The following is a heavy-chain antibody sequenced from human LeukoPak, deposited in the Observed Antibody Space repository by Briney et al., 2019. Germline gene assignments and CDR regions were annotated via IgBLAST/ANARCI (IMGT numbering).Heavy chain of an antibody. V-gene: IGHV3-21*01. D-gene: IGHD5/OR15-5a*01. CDR3: ARDSVRHLDY. CDR2: ITSSSTYI. CDR1: GFTFSGYI. J-gene: IGHJ4*02. Sequence: GGSLRLSCVASGFTFSGYIMNWVRQAPGKGLEWVSSITSSSTYIYYADSVRGRFTISRDNAKNSLYLQMNSLRAEDTAVYYCARDSVRHLDYWGQGTLVTVSS.